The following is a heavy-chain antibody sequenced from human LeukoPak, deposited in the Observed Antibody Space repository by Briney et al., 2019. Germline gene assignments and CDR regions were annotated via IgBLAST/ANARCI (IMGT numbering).Heavy chain of an antibody. Sequence: GRPLRLSCAASGFTFSSYGMHWVRQAPDKGLERVAVISYDGSNTYYADSVKGRFTISRDYSRNTRYLQMNSLRAEDTAVDFCAKDPLPVSGSYSYFDYWGQGTLVTVSS. CDR2: ISYDGSNT. CDR1: GFTFSSYG. V-gene: IGHV3-30*18. J-gene: IGHJ4*02. CDR3: AKDPLPVSGSYSYFDY. D-gene: IGHD3-10*01.